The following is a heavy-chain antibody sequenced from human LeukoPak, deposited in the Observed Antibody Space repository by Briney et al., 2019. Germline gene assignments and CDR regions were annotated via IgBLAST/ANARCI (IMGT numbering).Heavy chain of an antibody. J-gene: IGHJ4*02. Sequence: PGGSLRLSCTDSGITFDDYGLSWVRQAPGKGLEGVAGINWDGGATAYADSVKGRFTISRDNAKNSVFLQMSSLRAEDTALYYCARDLSSSWYSLGFWGQGTLVTVSS. CDR1: GITFDDYG. V-gene: IGHV3-20*04. CDR3: ARDLSSSWYSLGF. CDR2: INWDGGAT. D-gene: IGHD6-13*01.